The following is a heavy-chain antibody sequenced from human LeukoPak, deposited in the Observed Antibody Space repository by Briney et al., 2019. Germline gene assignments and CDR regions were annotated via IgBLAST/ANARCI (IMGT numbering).Heavy chain of an antibody. D-gene: IGHD2-15*01. J-gene: IGHJ3*02. Sequence: PSQTLSLTCSVSGGSISSGSYFWRCIRQPAGKGLEWLGRIHTSGTTNYNPSLKSRVTISLDRSKNQFSLNLSSVTASDAAVYYCARGGGYDAFDIWGQGTMVTVSS. CDR1: GGSISSGSYF. V-gene: IGHV4-61*02. CDR2: IHTSGTT. CDR3: ARGGGYDAFDI.